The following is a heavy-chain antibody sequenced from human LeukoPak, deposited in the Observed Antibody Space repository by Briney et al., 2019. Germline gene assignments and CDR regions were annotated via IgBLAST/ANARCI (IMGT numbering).Heavy chain of an antibody. CDR2: VSYDGGTK. J-gene: IGHJ4*02. CDR1: GFTFSNYA. V-gene: IGHV3-30-3*01. CDR3: ATEMAVGLRCFDY. Sequence: GGSLRLSCAASGFTFSNYAMHWVRQAPGTGLEWVAIVSYDGGTKYYAASVEGRFTISRDNSKNTLYLQMNTLRPEDTAIYYCATEMAVGLRCFDYWGQGTLVTVSS. D-gene: IGHD5-24*01.